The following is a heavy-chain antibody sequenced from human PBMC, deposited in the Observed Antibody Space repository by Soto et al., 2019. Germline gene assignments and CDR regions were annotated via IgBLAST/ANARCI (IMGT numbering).Heavy chain of an antibody. Sequence: SETLSLTCALYGGSFDGYYWSWIRQSPGKGLEWIGEIHHSGSTKYNPSLKSRVSLSVDTSTKQFSLKMTSMTAADRGVYYCARVIPGVEAWFDPWGQGTLVTVSS. V-gene: IGHV4-34*01. CDR1: GGSFDGYY. CDR2: IHHSGST. J-gene: IGHJ5*02. CDR3: ARVIPGVEAWFDP. D-gene: IGHD2-2*01.